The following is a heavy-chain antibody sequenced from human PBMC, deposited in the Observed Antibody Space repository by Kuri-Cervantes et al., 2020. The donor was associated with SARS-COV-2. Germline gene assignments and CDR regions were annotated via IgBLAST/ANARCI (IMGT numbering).Heavy chain of an antibody. V-gene: IGHV2-70*11. J-gene: IGHJ4*02. CDR3: VRIRAATVIADY. D-gene: IGHD4-11*01. CDR1: GLSLNSNGVC. Sequence: SGPTLVKPTQTLTLTCTFSGLSLNSNGVCVSWIRQPPGKALEWLARIDWDDDKYYKTSLNTRLSISKDTSKDQVVLTMTNMDPVDTATYYCVRIRAATVIADYRGQGTLVTVSS. CDR2: IDWDDDK.